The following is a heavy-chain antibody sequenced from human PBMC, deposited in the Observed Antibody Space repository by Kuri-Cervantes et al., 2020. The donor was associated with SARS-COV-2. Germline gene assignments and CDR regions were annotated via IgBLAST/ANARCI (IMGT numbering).Heavy chain of an antibody. CDR2: ISGSGGST. J-gene: IGHJ4*02. V-gene: IGHV3-23*01. CDR3: ASGYSIDY. CDR1: RFTFSSYA. Sequence: GESRKISCAASRFTFSSYAMRWVRQAPGKGLEWVSAISGSGGSTYYADSVKGRFTISRDNSKNTLYLQMNSLRAEDTAVYYCASGYSIDYWGQGTLVTVSS. D-gene: IGHD3-22*01.